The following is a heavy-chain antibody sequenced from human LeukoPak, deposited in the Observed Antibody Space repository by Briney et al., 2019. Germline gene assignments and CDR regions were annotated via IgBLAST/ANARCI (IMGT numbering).Heavy chain of an antibody. CDR3: ARALWFGEYDAFDI. CDR1: GYTFTDYN. CDR2: ISPYNGNT. V-gene: IGHV1-18*01. D-gene: IGHD3-10*01. J-gene: IGHJ3*02. Sequence: ASVKVSCKASGYTFTDYNIHWVRQAPGQGLEWMGWISPYNGNTKYTQKLQGRVSMTTDTSTSTAYMELRSLRSDDTAVYYCARALWFGEYDAFDIWGQGTMVTVSS.